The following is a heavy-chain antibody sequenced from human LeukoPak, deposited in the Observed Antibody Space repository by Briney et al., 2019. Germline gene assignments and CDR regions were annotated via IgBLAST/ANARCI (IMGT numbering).Heavy chain of an antibody. CDR2: IIPIFGTA. D-gene: IGHD3-10*01. Sequence: GASVKVSCKASGGTFSSYAISWVRQAPGQGLEWVGGIIPIFGTANYAQKFQGRVTITADKSTSTAYMELSSLRSEDTAVYYCARGDYGSGSYKDYWGQGTLVTVSS. CDR3: ARGDYGSGSYKDY. V-gene: IGHV1-69*06. CDR1: GGTFSSYA. J-gene: IGHJ4*02.